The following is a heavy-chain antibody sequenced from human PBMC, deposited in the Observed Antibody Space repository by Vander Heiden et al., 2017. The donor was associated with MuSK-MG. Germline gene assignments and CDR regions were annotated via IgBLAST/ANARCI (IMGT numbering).Heavy chain of an antibody. D-gene: IGHD2-2*01. V-gene: IGHV1-2*04. J-gene: IGHJ3*02. CDR1: GYTFTGYY. CDR3: ARTPIVVGPAAGEPAHDAFDI. CDR2: INPNSGGT. Sequence: QIQLVESGAEVTKPGASVKVSCKASGYTFTGYYMHWVRQAPGQGLEWMGWINPNSGGTNYAQKFQGWVTMTRDTSISTAYMELSRLRSDDTAVYYCARTPIVVGPAAGEPAHDAFDIWGQGTMVTVSS.